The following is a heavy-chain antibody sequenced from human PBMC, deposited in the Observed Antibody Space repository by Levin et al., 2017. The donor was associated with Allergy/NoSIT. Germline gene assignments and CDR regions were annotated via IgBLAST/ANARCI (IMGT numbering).Heavy chain of an antibody. CDR3: AKDDGAAYYSFDS. V-gene: IGHV3-23*01. Sequence: GGSLRLSCAASGFTFNTYAMNWVRQAPGQGLEWVSSVSTDGDYTFYADSVKRRFTISRDNSRNTLFLHMNSLGAEDTALYYCAKDDGAAYYSFDSWGQGTLVTVSS. CDR2: VSTDGDYT. J-gene: IGHJ4*02. CDR1: GFTFNTYA. D-gene: IGHD2-21*02.